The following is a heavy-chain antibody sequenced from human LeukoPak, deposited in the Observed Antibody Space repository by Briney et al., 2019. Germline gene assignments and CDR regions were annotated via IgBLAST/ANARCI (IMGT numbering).Heavy chain of an antibody. CDR2: VYYDGTS. D-gene: IGHD5-24*01. CDR1: GGSIDSHSYY. J-gene: IGHJ4*02. Sequence: SETLSLTCTVSGGSIDSHSYYWGWIRQPPGKGLEWIGSVYYDGTSYSNPSLKSRVGVFVDTSRDQFSLDLDFVTAADTALYYCVRHVSTNTGYFDSCGQGTLVSVSS. CDR3: VRHVSTNTGYFDS. V-gene: IGHV4-39*01.